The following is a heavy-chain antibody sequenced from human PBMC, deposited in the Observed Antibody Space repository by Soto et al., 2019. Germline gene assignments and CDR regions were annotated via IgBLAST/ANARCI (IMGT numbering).Heavy chain of an antibody. CDR2: IYHSGST. V-gene: IGHV4-30-2*01. D-gene: IGHD4-17*01. CDR3: ARAMTTVTTIDY. J-gene: IGHJ4*02. Sequence: PSETLSLTCAVSGGSISSGGYSWSWIRQPPGKGLEWIGYIYHSGSTYYNPSLKSRVTRSVDRSKNQFSLKLSSVTAADTAVYYCARAMTTVTTIDYWGQGTLVTVSS. CDR1: GGSISSGGYS.